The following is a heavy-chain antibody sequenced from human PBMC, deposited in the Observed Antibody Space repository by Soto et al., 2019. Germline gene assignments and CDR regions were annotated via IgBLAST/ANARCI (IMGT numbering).Heavy chain of an antibody. J-gene: IGHJ4*02. Sequence: QVQLVQSGAEVKKPGASVKVSCKTSGYSFTSYYIHWVRQAPGQGLEWLGVITPGGGSTTYAQKFQGRLTVTRDTSASTAFMELSSLRSEDTAVYYCARLLVRFPEIGFDSWGQGTLVTVSS. CDR3: ARLLVRFPEIGFDS. CDR1: GYSFTSYY. CDR2: ITPGGGST. D-gene: IGHD2-15*01. V-gene: IGHV1-46*01.